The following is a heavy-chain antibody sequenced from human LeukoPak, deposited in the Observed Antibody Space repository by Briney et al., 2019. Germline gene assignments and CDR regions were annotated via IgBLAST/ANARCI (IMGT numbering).Heavy chain of an antibody. CDR2: INHSGST. CDR3: ARGKSSYFNFDY. D-gene: IGHD2-15*01. J-gene: IGHJ4*02. CDR1: GGSFSGYY. V-gene: IGHV4-34*01. Sequence: SETLSLTCAVNGGSFSGYYWSWIRQPPGKGLEWIGEINHSGSTNYNPSLKSRVTISVDTSKNQFSLKLSSVTAADTAVYYCARGKSSYFNFDYWGQGTLVTVSS.